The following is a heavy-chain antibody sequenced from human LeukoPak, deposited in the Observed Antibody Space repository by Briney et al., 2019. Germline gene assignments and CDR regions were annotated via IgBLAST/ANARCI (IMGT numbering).Heavy chain of an antibody. V-gene: IGHV3-7*03. CDR1: GFTFSSYG. D-gene: IGHD3-3*01. CDR3: ARALSG. Sequence: PGGSLRLSCAASGFTFSSYGMHWVRQAPGKGLEWVANIKQDGSEKYYVGPVKGRFSISRDNAKNSVYLQMNSLRAEDTAVYYCARALSGWGQGTLVTVSS. J-gene: IGHJ4*02. CDR2: IKQDGSEK.